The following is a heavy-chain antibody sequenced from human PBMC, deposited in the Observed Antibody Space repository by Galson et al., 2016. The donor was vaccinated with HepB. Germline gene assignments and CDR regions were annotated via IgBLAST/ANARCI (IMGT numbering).Heavy chain of an antibody. CDR3: ARGAWQRLFLIWHLDL. V-gene: IGHV3-30*03. D-gene: IGHD6-25*01. Sequence: SLRLSCAASGFSLSDYGIHWLRQAPGKGPEWLAVISYDGRNDKYADSVKGRLTISRDLDKDTVDLQVNSLRLDDTALYYCARGAWQRLFLIWHLDLWGRGTLVTVSS. CDR2: ISYDGRND. CDR1: GFSLSDYG. J-gene: IGHJ2*01.